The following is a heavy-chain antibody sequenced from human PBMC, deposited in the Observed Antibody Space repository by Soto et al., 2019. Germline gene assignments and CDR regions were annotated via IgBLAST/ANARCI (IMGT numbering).Heavy chain of an antibody. J-gene: IGHJ4*02. CDR3: AKGDSSGYYYFDY. D-gene: IGHD3-22*01. Sequence: GGSLRLSCAASGFTFSTYAMAWVRQAPGKGLEWVSGVSASGLNTDYADPVKGRFTISRDNSKNTLYLQMNSLRAEDTAVYYCAKGDSSGYYYFDYWGQGTLVTVSS. V-gene: IGHV3-23*01. CDR1: GFTFSTYA. CDR2: VSASGLNT.